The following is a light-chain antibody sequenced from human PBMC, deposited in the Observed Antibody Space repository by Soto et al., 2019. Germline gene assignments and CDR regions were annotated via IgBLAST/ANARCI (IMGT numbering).Light chain of an antibody. V-gene: IGKV1-39*01. CDR3: QQSYSTLYT. J-gene: IGKJ2*01. CDR1: QSISSY. CDR2: AAS. Sequence: DIQMTQSQSSLSASVGDRVTITCRASQSISSYLNWYQQKPWKAPKLLIYAASSLQSGVPSRFSGSGSGTDFPLTISSLQPEDFATYYCQQSYSTLYTFVQGTKLEIK.